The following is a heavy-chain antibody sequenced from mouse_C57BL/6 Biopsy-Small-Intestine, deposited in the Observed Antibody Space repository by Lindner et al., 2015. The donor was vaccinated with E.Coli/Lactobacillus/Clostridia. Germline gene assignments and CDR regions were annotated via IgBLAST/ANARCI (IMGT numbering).Heavy chain of an antibody. J-gene: IGHJ4*01. CDR1: GYSITSGYD. V-gene: IGHV3-1*01. Sequence: VQLQESGPGMVKPSQSLSLTCNVTGYSITSGYDWHWIRHFPGNKLEWMGYISYSGTTNYNPSLKSRISITHDTSKNHFFLKLNSVTTEDTATYYCARGRGSGMDYWGQGTSVTVSS. CDR2: ISYSGTT. CDR3: ARGRGSGMDY. D-gene: IGHD3-1*01.